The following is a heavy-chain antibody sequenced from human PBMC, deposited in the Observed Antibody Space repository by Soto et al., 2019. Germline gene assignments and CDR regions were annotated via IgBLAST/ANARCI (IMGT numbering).Heavy chain of an antibody. CDR1: GGSISGYY. CDR2: IYYSGST. J-gene: IGHJ5*02. CDR3: ASGINWFDP. Sequence: PLETLSLTCTVSGGSISGYYWGWIRQPPGKGLEWIGNIYYSGSTYYNPSLKSRVTISVDTSKNQFSLKLSSVTAADTAVYYCASGINWFDPWGQGTLVTVSS. D-gene: IGHD3-10*01. V-gene: IGHV4-39*01.